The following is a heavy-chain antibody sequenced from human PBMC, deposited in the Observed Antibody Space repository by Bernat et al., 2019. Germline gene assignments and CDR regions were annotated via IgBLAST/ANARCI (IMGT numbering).Heavy chain of an antibody. V-gene: IGHV4-39*07. CDR3: ARILWSGYVYFEH. Sequence: QLQLQESGPGLVKPSETLSLTCTVSGGSISSSSYYWGWIRQPPGKGLEWIGSIYYTGSTRYNSSLGSRVIMSVDTSQNQFSLKLNYVTAADTAVYYCARILWSGYVYFEHWGQGILVTVSS. D-gene: IGHD3-3*01. CDR2: IYYTGST. J-gene: IGHJ4*02. CDR1: GGSISSSSYY.